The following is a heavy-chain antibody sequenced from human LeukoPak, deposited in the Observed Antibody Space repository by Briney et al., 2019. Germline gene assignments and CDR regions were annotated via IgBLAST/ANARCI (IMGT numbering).Heavy chain of an antibody. J-gene: IGHJ4*02. CDR1: GGSISSYH. D-gene: IGHD6-13*01. CDR3: ARGIAAAGYHLFDY. Sequence: SETLSLTCTVSGGSISSYHWSWIRQPPRKGLEWIGYFYNSGSTKYNPSLKSRVTISVDTSKNQFSLKLSSVTAADTAVYYCARGIAAAGYHLFDYWGQGTLVTVSS. V-gene: IGHV4-59*01. CDR2: FYNSGST.